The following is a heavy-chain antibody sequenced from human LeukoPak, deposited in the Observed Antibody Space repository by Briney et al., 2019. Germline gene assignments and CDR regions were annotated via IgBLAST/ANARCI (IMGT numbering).Heavy chain of an antibody. Sequence: GASVKVSCKASGYTFTGYYMHWVRRAPGQGLEWMGWINPNSGGTNYAQKFQGRVTMTRDTSISTAYMELSRLRSDDTAVYYCARGPEWLLWYFDYWGQGTLVTVSS. CDR1: GYTFTGYY. D-gene: IGHD3-3*01. CDR3: ARGPEWLLWYFDY. J-gene: IGHJ4*02. V-gene: IGHV1-2*02. CDR2: INPNSGGT.